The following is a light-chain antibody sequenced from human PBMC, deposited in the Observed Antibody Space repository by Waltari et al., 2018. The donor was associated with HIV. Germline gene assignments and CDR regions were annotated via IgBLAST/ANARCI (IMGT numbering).Light chain of an antibody. CDR3: ASHAGSKDV. CDR1: SSDVGAYNY. V-gene: IGLV2-8*01. J-gene: IGLJ2*01. Sequence: QSALTQPPSASGSPGQSVTISCTGTSSDVGAYNYVSWFQQHPGKAPKLMIYYVTKRPSGVPYRFSGSKSGNTASLTGSGLQAEDEADYYCASHAGSKDVFGGGTRLTVL. CDR2: YVT.